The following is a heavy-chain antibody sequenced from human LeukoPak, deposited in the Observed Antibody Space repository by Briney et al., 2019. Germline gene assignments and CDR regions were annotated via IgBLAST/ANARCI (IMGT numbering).Heavy chain of an antibody. CDR1: GYTFTGYY. Sequence: ASVTVSCKASGYTFTGYYMHWVRQAPGQGLEWMGWINPNSGGTNYAQKFQGRVTMTRDTSISTAYMELSRLRSDDTAVYYCARTGIAYCGGDCLVVVDYWGQGTLVTVSS. J-gene: IGHJ4*02. CDR3: ARTGIAYCGGDCLVVVDY. D-gene: IGHD2-21*02. CDR2: INPNSGGT. V-gene: IGHV1-2*02.